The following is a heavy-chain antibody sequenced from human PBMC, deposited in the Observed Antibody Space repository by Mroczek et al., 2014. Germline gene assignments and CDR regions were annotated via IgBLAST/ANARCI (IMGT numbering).Heavy chain of an antibody. D-gene: IGHD5-24*01. Sequence: QVQLQESGPGLVKPSETLSLTCTVSGGSISSYYWSWIRQPPGKGLEWIGYIYYSGSTNYNPSLKSRVTISVDTSKNQFSLKLSSVTAADMAVYYCARGDGYNYDYWGQGTLVTVSS. CDR2: IYYSGST. CDR3: ARGDGYNYDY. V-gene: IGHV4-59*01. CDR1: GGSISSYY. J-gene: IGHJ4*02.